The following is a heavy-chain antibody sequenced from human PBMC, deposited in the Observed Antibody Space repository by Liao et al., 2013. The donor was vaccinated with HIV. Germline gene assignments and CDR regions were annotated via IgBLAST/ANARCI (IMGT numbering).Heavy chain of an antibody. CDR1: GASIRRDY. CDR2: IYTSGST. D-gene: IGHD3-10*01. Sequence: QVQLQESGPGLVKPSETLSLTCNVSGASIRRDYWSWIRQSPGKGLEWIGRIYTSGSTNYNPSLKSRVTMSVDTSKNQFSLKLSSVTAADTAVYYCARDYQYYYGSDHDAFDIWGQGTMVTVSS. CDR3: ARDYQYYYGSDHDAFDI. J-gene: IGHJ3*02. V-gene: IGHV4-4*07.